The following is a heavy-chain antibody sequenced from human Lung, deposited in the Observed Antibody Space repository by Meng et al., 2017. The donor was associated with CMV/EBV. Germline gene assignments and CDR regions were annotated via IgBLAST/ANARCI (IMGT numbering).Heavy chain of an antibody. CDR3: AKDLLLFGGPNAYFDQ. J-gene: IGHJ4*02. Sequence: GGSXRLXCAASGFRFDDYGMHWVRQTPGKGLEWVAFIRHDGTNKFYGASVKGRFTISRANSKSTVYLQMNSLRPEETALYYCAKDLLLFGGPNAYFDQWGQGTLVTVSS. CDR1: GFRFDDYG. CDR2: IRHDGTNK. V-gene: IGHV3-30*02. D-gene: IGHD3-16*01.